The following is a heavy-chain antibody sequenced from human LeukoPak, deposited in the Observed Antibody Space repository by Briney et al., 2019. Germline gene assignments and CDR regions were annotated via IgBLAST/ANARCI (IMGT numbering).Heavy chain of an antibody. J-gene: IGHJ2*01. Sequence: PSETLSLTCTVSGGSISSYYWSWIRQHPGKGLEWIGYIYYSGSTYYNPSLKSRVTISVDTSKNQFSLKLSSVTAADTAVYYCARLAVTNYWYFDLWGRGTLVTVSS. CDR1: GGSISSYY. CDR3: ARLAVTNYWYFDL. D-gene: IGHD2-21*02. CDR2: IYYSGST. V-gene: IGHV4-59*06.